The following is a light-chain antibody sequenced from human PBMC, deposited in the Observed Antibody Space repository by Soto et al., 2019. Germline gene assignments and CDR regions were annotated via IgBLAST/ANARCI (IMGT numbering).Light chain of an antibody. J-gene: IGKJ2*01. CDR2: AAS. CDR3: QQHNSVPRS. Sequence: DIQLTQSPSFLSAYVGDRVTIACRASKGIIRFLVWYQQKPGKAPKVLIYAASTLKSGVPSRFSGSESGTEFTHTISSLQPEDYSTYYCQQHNSVPRSFGQGTNLDIK. CDR1: KGIIRF. V-gene: IGKV1-9*01.